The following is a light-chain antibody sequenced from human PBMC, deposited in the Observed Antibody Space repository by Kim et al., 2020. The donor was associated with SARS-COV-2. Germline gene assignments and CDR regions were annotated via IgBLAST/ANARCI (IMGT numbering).Light chain of an antibody. J-gene: IGLJ2*01. Sequence: QSVLTQPPSAFGTPGQRVTISCSGSSSNIGSNTVNWYQQLPGTAPKLLLYSNNQRPSGVPDRFSGSKSGTSASLAISGLQSEDEADYYCAAWDDSLNGRVFGVGTQLTVL. CDR1: SSNIGSNT. V-gene: IGLV1-44*01. CDR2: SNN. CDR3: AAWDDSLNGRV.